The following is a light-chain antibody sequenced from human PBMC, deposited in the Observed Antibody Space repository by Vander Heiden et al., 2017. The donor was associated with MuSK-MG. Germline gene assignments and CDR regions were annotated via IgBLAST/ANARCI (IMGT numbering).Light chain of an antibody. Sequence: DIQMTQFPSTLSASVGDRVTITCRASQSIRSSLAWYQQKPEKTPKLLIYKASTLESGVPSRFSGSGFGTEFTLTISSLQPDDFATYYCQEYYTYSTFGQGTKVXIK. V-gene: IGKV1-5*03. CDR2: KAS. CDR1: QSIRSS. J-gene: IGKJ2*01. CDR3: QEYYTYST.